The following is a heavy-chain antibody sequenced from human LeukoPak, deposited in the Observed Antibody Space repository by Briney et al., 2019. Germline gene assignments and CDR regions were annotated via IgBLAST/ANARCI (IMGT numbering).Heavy chain of an antibody. D-gene: IGHD3-3*01. Sequence: GGSLRLSCAASGFTFSSYAMHWVRQAPGKGLEWVAVISYDGSNKYYADSVKGRFTISRDNSKNTLYLQMNSLRAEDTAVYYCAKPRSITIFGVVSANPYPKYYFDYWGQGTLVTVSS. J-gene: IGHJ4*02. V-gene: IGHV3-30-3*02. CDR2: ISYDGSNK. CDR3: AKPRSITIFGVVSANPYPKYYFDY. CDR1: GFTFSSYA.